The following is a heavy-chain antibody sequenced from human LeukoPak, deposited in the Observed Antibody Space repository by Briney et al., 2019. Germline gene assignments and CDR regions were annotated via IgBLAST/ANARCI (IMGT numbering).Heavy chain of an antibody. CDR3: ARDRLTMVRVKAGYMDV. CDR2: IKQDGSEK. D-gene: IGHD3-10*01. V-gene: IGHV3-7*01. CDR1: GFTFSSYW. Sequence: GGSPRLSCAASGFTFSSYWMSWVRQAPGKGLEWVANIKQDGSEKYYVDSVKGRFTISRDNAKNSLYLQMNSLRAEDTAVYYCARDRLTMVRVKAGYMDVWGKGTTVTVSS. J-gene: IGHJ6*03.